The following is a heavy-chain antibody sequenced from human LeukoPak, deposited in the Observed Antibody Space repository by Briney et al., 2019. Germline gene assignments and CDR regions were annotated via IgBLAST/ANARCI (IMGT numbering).Heavy chain of an antibody. CDR2: INWNGGST. CDR3: AREILPYCSGGSCYSLFY. J-gene: IGHJ4*02. V-gene: IGHV3-20*04. Sequence: RTGGSLRLSCAASGFTFSSYWMHWVRQAPGKGLEWVSGINWNGGSTGYADSVKGRFTISRDNAKNSLYLQMNSLRAEDTALYYCAREILPYCSGGSCYSLFYWGQGTLVTVSS. CDR1: GFTFSSYW. D-gene: IGHD2-15*01.